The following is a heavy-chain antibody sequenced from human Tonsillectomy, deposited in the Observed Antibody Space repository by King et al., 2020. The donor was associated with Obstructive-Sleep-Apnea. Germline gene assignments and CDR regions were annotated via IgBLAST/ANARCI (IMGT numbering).Heavy chain of an antibody. CDR2: ISAYNGNT. CDR1: GYTFTSYG. D-gene: IGHD3-10*01. J-gene: IGHJ4*02. V-gene: IGHV1-18*04. Sequence: QLVQSGAEVKKPGASVKVSCKASGYTFTSYGISWVRQAPGQGLEWMGWISAYNGNTNYAQKLQGRVTMTTDTSTSTAYMELRSLRSDDTAVYYCARVCSLTNVLLWFGAKGDLYYFDYWGQGTLVTVSS. CDR3: ARVCSLTNVLLWFGAKGDLYYFDY.